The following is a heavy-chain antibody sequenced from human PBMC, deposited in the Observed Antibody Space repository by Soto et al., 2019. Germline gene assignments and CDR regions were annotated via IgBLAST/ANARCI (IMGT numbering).Heavy chain of an antibody. CDR1: GLTFSSYA. J-gene: IGHJ4*02. V-gene: IGHV3-23*01. D-gene: IGHD4-17*01. CDR2: ISGSGGST. Sequence: GGSLRLSCAASGLTFSSYAMSWVRQAPGKGLEWVSAISGSGGSTYYADSVKGRFTISRDNSKNTLYLQMNSLRAEDTAVYYCAKLTTVTTSTDYWGQGTLVTVSS. CDR3: AKLTTVTTSTDY.